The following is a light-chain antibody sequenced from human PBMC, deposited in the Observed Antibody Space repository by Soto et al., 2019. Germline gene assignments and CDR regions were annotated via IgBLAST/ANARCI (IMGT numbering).Light chain of an antibody. Sequence: EVVMTHSPAPLSVSKGERAPLSRRASQSVSSNLAWYQQKPGQAPRLLIYGASGRAAGIPDRFSGSGSGTDFTLSISRLEPEDFAVYYCQQYGSSPRTFGQGTKVDI. CDR1: QSVSSN. CDR2: GAS. CDR3: QQYGSSPRT. V-gene: IGKV3-20*01. J-gene: IGKJ1*01.